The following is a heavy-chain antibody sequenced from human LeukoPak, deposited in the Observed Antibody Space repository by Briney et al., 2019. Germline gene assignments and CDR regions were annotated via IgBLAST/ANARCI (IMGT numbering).Heavy chain of an antibody. CDR2: IYYSGST. J-gene: IGHJ4*02. CDR1: GGSISSYY. V-gene: IGHV4-59*01. Sequence: SETLSLTCTVSGGSISSYYWSWIRQPPGKGLEWIGYIYYSGSTNYNPSLKSRVTISVDTSKNQFPLKLSSVTAADTAVYYCARDPWGEKYFDYWGQGTLVTVSS. D-gene: IGHD3-16*01. CDR3: ARDPWGEKYFDY.